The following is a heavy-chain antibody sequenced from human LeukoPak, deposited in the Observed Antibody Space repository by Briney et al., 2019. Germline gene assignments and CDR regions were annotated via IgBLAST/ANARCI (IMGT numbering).Heavy chain of an antibody. CDR1: GSSISSYY. J-gene: IGHJ3*02. Sequence: SETLSLTCTVSGSSISSYYWSWIRQPPGKGLEWIGYIYYSGSTNYNPSLKSRVTISVDTSKNQFSLKLSSVTAADTAVYYCARLPENDYGDHDAFDIWGRGAMVTVSS. D-gene: IGHD4-17*01. CDR3: ARLPENDYGDHDAFDI. CDR2: IYYSGST. V-gene: IGHV4-59*01.